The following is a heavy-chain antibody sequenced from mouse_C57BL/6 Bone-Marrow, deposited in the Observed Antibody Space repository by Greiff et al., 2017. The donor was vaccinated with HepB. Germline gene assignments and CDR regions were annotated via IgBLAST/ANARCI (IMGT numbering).Heavy chain of an antibody. CDR3: AIITTVPYYYAMDY. Sequence: EVHLVESGPVLVKPGASVKMSCKASGYTFTDYYMNWVKQSHGKSLEWIGVIHPYNGSTSYNQKFKGKATLTVDKSSSPAYMELNSLTSEDSAVYYCAIITTVPYYYAMDYWGQGTSVTVSS. CDR1: GYTFTDYY. V-gene: IGHV1-19*01. CDR2: IHPYNGST. J-gene: IGHJ4*01. D-gene: IGHD1-1*01.